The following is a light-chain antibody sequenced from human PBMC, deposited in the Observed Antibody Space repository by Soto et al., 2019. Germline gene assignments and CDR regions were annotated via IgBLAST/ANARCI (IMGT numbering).Light chain of an antibody. CDR2: GNS. Sequence: QSALTQPPSVSGAPGQRVTISCTGSSSNIGAGYDVHWYQQLPGTAPKLLIYGNSNRPSGVPDRFSGSKSGTSASLAITGLQAEDEADYYCQYYDSSLSAFFGTGTKVTVL. CDR1: SSNIGAGYD. CDR3: QYYDSSLSAF. V-gene: IGLV1-40*01. J-gene: IGLJ1*01.